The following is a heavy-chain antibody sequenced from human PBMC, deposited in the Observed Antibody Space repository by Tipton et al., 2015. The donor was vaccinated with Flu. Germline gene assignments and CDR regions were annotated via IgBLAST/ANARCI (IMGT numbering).Heavy chain of an antibody. D-gene: IGHD2-2*01. CDR2: IIPILGIA. CDR3: ARKFNCGSTSCPGGDAFDI. CDR1: GGTFSSYA. Sequence: QVQLVQSGAEVKKPGSSVKVSCKASGGTFSSYAISWVRQAPGQGLEWMGGIIPILGIANYAQKFQGRVTITADESTSTAYMELSSLRSEDTAVYYCARKFNCGSTSCPGGDAFDIWGQGTMVTVSS. J-gene: IGHJ3*02. V-gene: IGHV1-69*01.